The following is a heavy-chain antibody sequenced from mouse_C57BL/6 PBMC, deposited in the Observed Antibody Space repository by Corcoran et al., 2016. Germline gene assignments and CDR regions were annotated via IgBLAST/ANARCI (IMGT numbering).Heavy chain of an antibody. CDR2: INTYSGVP. V-gene: IGHV9-3*01. CDR3: ARGYSNYEAWFAY. CDR1: GYTFTTYG. J-gene: IGHJ3*01. D-gene: IGHD2-5*01. Sequence: QIQLVQSGPELKKPGETVKISCKASGYTFTTYGMSWVKQAPGKGLKWMGWINTYSGVPTYADDFKGRFAFSLETSASTAYLQINNLKNKDTATYFCARGYSNYEAWFAYWGQGTLVTVSA.